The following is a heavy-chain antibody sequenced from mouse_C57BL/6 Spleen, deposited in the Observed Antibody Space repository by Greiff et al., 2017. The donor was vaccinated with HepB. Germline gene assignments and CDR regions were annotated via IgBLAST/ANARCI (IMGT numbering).Heavy chain of an antibody. J-gene: IGHJ1*03. CDR3: VRTGIITTVVAKGYFDV. V-gene: IGHV1-69*01. CDR1: GYTFTSYW. D-gene: IGHD1-1*01. CDR2: IDPSDSYT. Sequence: VQLQQPGAELVMPGASVKLSCKASGYTFTSYWMHWVKQRPGQGLEWIGEIDPSDSYTNYNQKFKGKSTLTVDKSSSTAYMQLSSLTSEDSAVYYCVRTGIITTVVAKGYFDVWGTGTTVTVSS.